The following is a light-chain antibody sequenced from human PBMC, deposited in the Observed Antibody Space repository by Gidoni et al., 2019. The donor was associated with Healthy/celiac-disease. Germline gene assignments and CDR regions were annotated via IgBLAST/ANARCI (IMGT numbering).Light chain of an antibody. Sequence: DIQMTQSPSSLSASVGDRVTITCRASQSISSYLNWYQHKPGKAPKLLIYAASSLQRGVPSRFSGSGSGTDFTLTISSLQPEDFATYYCQQSYSTPRTFGQGTRVEIK. CDR3: QQSYSTPRT. J-gene: IGKJ1*01. V-gene: IGKV1-39*01. CDR1: QSISSY. CDR2: AAS.